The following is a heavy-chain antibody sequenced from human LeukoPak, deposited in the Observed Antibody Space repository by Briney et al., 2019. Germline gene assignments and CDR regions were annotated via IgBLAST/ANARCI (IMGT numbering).Heavy chain of an antibody. CDR3: ARDLPGGAKAFNI. Sequence: GGSLRLSCAASGFTFSGSGMHWVRQAPGKGPEWVAFIRYDESVKSYANSVKGRFTGPRDNSKNTLFLQMNNLRAEDTAVYYCARDLPGGAKAFNIWGLGTMVIVSS. CDR2: IRYDESVK. J-gene: IGHJ3*02. D-gene: IGHD3-16*01. CDR1: GFTFSGSG. V-gene: IGHV3-30*02.